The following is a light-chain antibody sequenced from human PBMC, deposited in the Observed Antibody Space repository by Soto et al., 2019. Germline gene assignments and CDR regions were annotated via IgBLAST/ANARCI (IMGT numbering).Light chain of an antibody. J-gene: IGKJ4*01. Sequence: EIVSTQSPGTLSLSPGERATLSCRASQSVSSSYLAWYQQKPGQAPRLLIYGASNRATGIPDRFSGSGSGTEFTLTISRLEPEDFAVYYCQQYGSSPPVTFGGGTKVDIK. CDR3: QQYGSSPPVT. CDR1: QSVSSSY. CDR2: GAS. V-gene: IGKV3-20*01.